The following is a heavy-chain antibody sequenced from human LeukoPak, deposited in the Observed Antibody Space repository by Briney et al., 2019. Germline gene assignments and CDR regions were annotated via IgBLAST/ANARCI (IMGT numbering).Heavy chain of an antibody. CDR3: ARVYSGYGDAQIDY. CDR1: GGSISSGGYY. D-gene: IGHD4-17*01. CDR2: IYYSGST. J-gene: IGHJ4*02. V-gene: IGHV4-30-4*08. Sequence: PSQTLSLTCTVSGGSISSGGYYWSWIRQHPGKGLEWIGYIYYSGSTYYNPSLKSRVTISVDTSKNQFSLKLSSVTAADTAVYYCARVYSGYGDAQIDYWGQGTLVTVSS.